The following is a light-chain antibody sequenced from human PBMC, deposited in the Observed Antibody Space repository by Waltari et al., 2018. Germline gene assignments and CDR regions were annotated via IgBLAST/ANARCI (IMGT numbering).Light chain of an antibody. Sequence: EIVLTQSPGTLSLSPGERATLSCRASQSVSSSYLAWYQQKPGQAPRLLIYGASSRATGIPDRFSGSGSGTDFTLTISRLEPEDFAVYYCQHYGSSPRTFGQGPRWKSN. V-gene: IGKV3-20*01. CDR1: QSVSSSY. CDR3: QHYGSSPRT. CDR2: GAS. J-gene: IGKJ1*01.